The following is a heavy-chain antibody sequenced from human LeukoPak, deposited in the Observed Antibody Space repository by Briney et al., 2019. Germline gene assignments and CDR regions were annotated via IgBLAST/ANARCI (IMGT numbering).Heavy chain of an antibody. V-gene: IGHV3-23*01. J-gene: IGHJ4*02. CDR2: INGGGGST. CDR3: AKPADTGHDNLWASYRYGFAD. D-gene: IGHD3-16*02. Sequence: GGSLRLSCAASGFTFSSYSMNWVRQAPGKGLEWVSAINGGGGSTYYAESVKGRFSISRDNFKNTLHLKMNILRAEDTAVYYCAKPADTGHDNLWASYRYGFADWGQGTLVTVSS. CDR1: GFTFSSYS.